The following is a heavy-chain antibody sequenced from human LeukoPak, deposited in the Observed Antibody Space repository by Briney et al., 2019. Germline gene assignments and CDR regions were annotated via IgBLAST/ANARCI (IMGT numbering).Heavy chain of an antibody. D-gene: IGHD2-2*01. Sequence: PGRSLRLSCAASGFTFSTSARYWVRQAPGKGPQWVAGISYDGIHNSYSDSVRGRFTISRDNSNNILFLQLNSLRAEDTAVYYCARDLPAHCRITGCGTFDVWGQGTLVTVSS. CDR1: GFTFSTSA. J-gene: IGHJ3*01. CDR3: ARDLPAHCRITGCGTFDV. CDR2: ISYDGIHN. V-gene: IGHV3-30*03.